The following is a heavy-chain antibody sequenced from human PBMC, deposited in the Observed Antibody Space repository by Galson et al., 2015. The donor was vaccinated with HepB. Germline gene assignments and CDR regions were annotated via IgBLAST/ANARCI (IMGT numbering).Heavy chain of an antibody. D-gene: IGHD1-26*01. CDR2: IKQDGREK. J-gene: IGHJ4*02. CDR1: GFTFSNYG. CDR3: ARSSGGYFDS. Sequence: SLRLSCAASGFTFSNYGMSWVRQAPGKGLEWVANIKQDGREKYYVGPVKGRFTISRDNAGNSLYLQMNSLRGEDTALYYCARSSGGYFDSWGQGILVTVSS. V-gene: IGHV3-7*01.